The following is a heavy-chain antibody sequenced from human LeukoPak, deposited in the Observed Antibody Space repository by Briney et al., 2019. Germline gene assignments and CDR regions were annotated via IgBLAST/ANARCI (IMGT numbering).Heavy chain of an antibody. CDR1: EFTFSSYW. CDR3: ARLGARQMLEY. Sequence: QTGGSLRLSCAASEFTFSSYWMSWVRQAPGKGLEWVANIKQDGGQIYYLDSVKGRFTVSRDNAKNSLYLQMSSLRAEDTAVYYCARLGARQMLEYWGQGTQVTVSS. J-gene: IGHJ4*02. D-gene: IGHD4-17*01. V-gene: IGHV3-7*01. CDR2: IKQDGGQI.